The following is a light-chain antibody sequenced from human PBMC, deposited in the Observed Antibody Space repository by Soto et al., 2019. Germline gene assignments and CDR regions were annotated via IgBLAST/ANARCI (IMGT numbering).Light chain of an antibody. Sequence: QSALTQPASVSGSPGQSITISCTGTSSDVGGYNYVSCYQQHPGKAPKVMIYDVSNRPSGVSNRFSGSKSGNTASLTISGLQAEDEADYYCSSYTSSSTLVLFGGVTNLTVL. V-gene: IGLV2-14*01. J-gene: IGLJ2*01. CDR1: SSDVGGYNY. CDR2: DVS. CDR3: SSYTSSSTLVL.